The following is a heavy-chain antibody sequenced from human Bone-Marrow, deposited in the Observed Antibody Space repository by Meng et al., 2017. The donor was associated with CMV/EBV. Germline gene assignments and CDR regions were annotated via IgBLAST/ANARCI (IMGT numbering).Heavy chain of an antibody. CDR1: GGTFSSYA. Sequence: SVKVSCKASGGTFSSYAISWVRQAPGQGLEWMGGIIPIFGTANYAQKFQGRVTITTDESTSTAYMELSSLRSEDTAVYYCAKDQSTFYAYFDYWGQGALVTVSS. V-gene: IGHV1-69*05. CDR3: AKDQSTFYAYFDY. CDR2: IIPIFGTA. D-gene: IGHD3-16*01. J-gene: IGHJ4*02.